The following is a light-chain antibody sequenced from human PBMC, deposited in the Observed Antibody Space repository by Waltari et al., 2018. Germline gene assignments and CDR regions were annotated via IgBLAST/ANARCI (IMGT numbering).Light chain of an antibody. V-gene: IGKV1-39*01. J-gene: IGKJ1*01. CDR2: GAS. CDR1: QNIRSS. CDR3: QQSYTFPRT. Sequence: DIQMTQSPSSLSAYVGDRVTISCLASQNIRSSLNWYQKNSGQAPKLLIHGASNLQGGVPSRFGGSGVGRDFTLTISSLQPEDFATYYCQQSYTFPRTFGPGTQVEIK.